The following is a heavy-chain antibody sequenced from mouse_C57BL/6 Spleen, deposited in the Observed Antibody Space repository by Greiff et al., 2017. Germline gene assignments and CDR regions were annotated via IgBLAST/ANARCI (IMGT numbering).Heavy chain of an antibody. D-gene: IGHD2-5*01. CDR2: IYPGSGST. Sequence: VQLQQPGAELVKPGASVKMSCKASGYTFTSYWITWVKQRPGQGLEWIGDIYPGSGSTNYNEKFKSKATLTVDTSSSTAYMQLSSLTSEDSAVYYCARRGYSNPYYAMDYWGQGTSVTVPS. CDR1: GYTFTSYW. V-gene: IGHV1-55*01. J-gene: IGHJ4*01. CDR3: ARRGYSNPYYAMDY.